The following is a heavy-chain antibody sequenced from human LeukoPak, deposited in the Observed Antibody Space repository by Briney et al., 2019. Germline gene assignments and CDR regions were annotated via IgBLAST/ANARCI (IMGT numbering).Heavy chain of an antibody. V-gene: IGHV1-18*01. CDR3: ARAPQFTMVRGVDYYFDY. Sequence: ASVKVSCKASGYTFTSYGISWVRQAPGQGLEWMGWISAYIGNTNYAQKLQGRVTMTTDTSTSTAYMELRSLRSDDTAVYYCARAPQFTMVRGVDYYFDYWGQGTLVTVSS. CDR1: GYTFTSYG. J-gene: IGHJ4*02. D-gene: IGHD3-10*01. CDR2: ISAYIGNT.